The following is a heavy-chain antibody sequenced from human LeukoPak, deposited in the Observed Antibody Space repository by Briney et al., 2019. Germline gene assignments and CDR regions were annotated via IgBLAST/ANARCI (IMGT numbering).Heavy chain of an antibody. J-gene: IGHJ5*02. CDR2: IIPISGTA. CDR1: GGTFSSYA. D-gene: IGHD3-10*01. CDR3: ARDVGDYYGSGSNNDWFDP. V-gene: IGHV1-69*13. Sequence: GASVKVSCKASGGTFSSYAISWVRQAPGQGLEWMGGIIPISGTANYAQKFQGRVTITADESTSTAYMEPSSLRSEDTAVYYCARDVGDYYGSGSNNDWFDPWGQGTLVTVSS.